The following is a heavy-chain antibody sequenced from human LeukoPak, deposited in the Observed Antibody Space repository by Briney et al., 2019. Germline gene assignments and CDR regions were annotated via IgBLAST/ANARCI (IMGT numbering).Heavy chain of an antibody. V-gene: IGHV3-23*01. CDR3: AKSRSDSAYYHFDL. J-gene: IGHJ4*02. D-gene: IGHD3-22*01. Sequence: PGGSLRLSCAASGFTFSSYAMSWVRQASGKGLGWVSAISYSGYSTYYADSVKGRFTISRDNSKNTLYLQMNSLRAEDTAVYYCAKSRSDSAYYHFDLWGQGALVTVSS. CDR1: GFTFSSYA. CDR2: ISYSGYST.